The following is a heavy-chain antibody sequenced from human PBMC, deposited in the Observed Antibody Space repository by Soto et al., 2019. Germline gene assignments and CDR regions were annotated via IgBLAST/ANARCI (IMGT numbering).Heavy chain of an antibody. CDR3: ARGRGWYYDFWSGYETKGGMDV. CDR2: ISAYNGNT. J-gene: IGHJ6*02. V-gene: IGHV1-18*04. D-gene: IGHD3-3*01. Sequence: ASVKVSCKASGYTFTSYGISWVRQAPGQGLEWMGWISAYNGNTNYAQKLQGRVTMTTDTSTSTAYMELRSLRSDDTAVYYCARGRGWYYDFWSGYETKGGMDVWAQGTTVTVSS. CDR1: GYTFTSYG.